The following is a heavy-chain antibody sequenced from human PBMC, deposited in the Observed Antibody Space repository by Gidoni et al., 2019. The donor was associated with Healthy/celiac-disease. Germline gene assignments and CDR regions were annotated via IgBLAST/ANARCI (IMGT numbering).Heavy chain of an antibody. CDR2: ISAYNGNT. Sequence: QVQLVQSGAEVKKPGASVKVSCKASGYNFTSYGISWVRQAPGQGLEWMGWISAYNGNTNYAQKLQGRVTMTTDTSTSTAYMELRSLRSDDTAVYYCARDYYYDSSGPRFDYWGQGTLVTVSS. J-gene: IGHJ4*02. V-gene: IGHV1-18*01. CDR3: ARDYYYDSSGPRFDY. CDR1: GYNFTSYG. D-gene: IGHD3-22*01.